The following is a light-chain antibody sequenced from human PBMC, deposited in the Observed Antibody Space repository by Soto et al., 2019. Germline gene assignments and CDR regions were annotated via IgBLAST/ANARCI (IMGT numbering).Light chain of an antibody. J-gene: IGKJ2*01. Sequence: EVVLTQSPGTLSVSPGERATLSCRASQSVSSTWLAWYQQKVGQAPRLLVYGASTRATGIPDRFTGSGSGTDFTLTISRLEPEDFAVYYCSHYGTSVPYIFGQGTKLEIK. CDR1: QSVSSTW. CDR2: GAS. CDR3: SHYGTSVPYI. V-gene: IGKV3-20*01.